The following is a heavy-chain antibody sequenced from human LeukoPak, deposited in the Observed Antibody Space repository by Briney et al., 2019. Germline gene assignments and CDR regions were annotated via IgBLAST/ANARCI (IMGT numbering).Heavy chain of an antibody. J-gene: IGHJ5*02. CDR3: ARGGPYYYDSSGYQGA. D-gene: IGHD3-22*01. CDR2: INPSGGST. CDR1: GYTFTSYY. V-gene: IGHV1-46*01. Sequence: GASVKVSCKASGYTFTSYYMHWVRQAPGQGLEWMGIINPSGGSTSYAQKFQGRVTMTRDMSTSTVYMELSSLRSEDTAVYYCARGGPYYYDSSGYQGAWGQGTLVTVSS.